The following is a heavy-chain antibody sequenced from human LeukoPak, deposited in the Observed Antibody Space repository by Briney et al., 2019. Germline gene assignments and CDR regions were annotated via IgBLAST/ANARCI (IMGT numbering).Heavy chain of an antibody. CDR3: ARLPFYYDSGGYRYYFDN. CDR1: GASVSSDY. CDR2: IYYSGST. Sequence: SETLSLTCTVSGASVSSDYWSWIRQSPGKGLEWIGYIYYSGSTKYNPSLKSRVTISIDASKNQFSLKLSSVTAADTAVYYCARLPFYYDSGGYRYYFDNWGQGTLVTVSS. V-gene: IGHV4-59*08. D-gene: IGHD3-22*01. J-gene: IGHJ4*02.